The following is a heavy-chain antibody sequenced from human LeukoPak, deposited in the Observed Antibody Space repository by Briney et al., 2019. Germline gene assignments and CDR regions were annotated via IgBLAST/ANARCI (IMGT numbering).Heavy chain of an antibody. CDR1: GYTFTSYY. V-gene: IGHV1-46*01. D-gene: IGHD3-10*01. CDR2: INPSGGST. CDR3: ARVTFGEDAFDI. J-gene: IGHJ3*02. Sequence: ASVKVSCKASGYTFTSYYMHWVRQAPGQGLEWMGIINPSGGSTSYAQKFQGRVTMTRDTSTSTVYMGLSSLRSEDTAVYYCARVTFGEDAFDIWGQGTMVTVSS.